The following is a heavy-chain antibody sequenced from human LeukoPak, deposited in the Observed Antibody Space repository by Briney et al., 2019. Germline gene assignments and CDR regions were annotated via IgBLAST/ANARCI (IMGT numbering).Heavy chain of an antibody. D-gene: IGHD5-18*01. V-gene: IGHV3-49*04. CDR2: IRSKAYGGTT. CDR3: TRDYQYSYGSRYNWFDP. J-gene: IGHJ5*02. Sequence: GESLRLSCTASGFTFGDYAMSWVRQAPGKGLEWVGFIRSKAYGGTTEYAASVKGRFTISRDDSKSIAYLQMNSLKTEDTAVYYCTRDYQYSYGSRYNWFDPWGQGTLVTVSS. CDR1: GFTFGDYA.